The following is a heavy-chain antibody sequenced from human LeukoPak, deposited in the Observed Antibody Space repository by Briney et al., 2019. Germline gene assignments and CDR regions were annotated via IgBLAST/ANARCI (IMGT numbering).Heavy chain of an antibody. CDR1: GFTFSSYS. D-gene: IGHD2-2*01. J-gene: IGHJ4*02. Sequence: TGGSLRLSCTASGFTFSSYSMNWVRQAPGKGLEWLSSISSGSTYVYYADSVKGRFTISRDNAKNSLYLQMNNLTAEDTAVYYCARDPQRYCSSNSCLVDYWGQGTLVTASS. CDR2: ISSGSTYV. V-gene: IGHV3-21*01. CDR3: ARDPQRYCSSNSCLVDY.